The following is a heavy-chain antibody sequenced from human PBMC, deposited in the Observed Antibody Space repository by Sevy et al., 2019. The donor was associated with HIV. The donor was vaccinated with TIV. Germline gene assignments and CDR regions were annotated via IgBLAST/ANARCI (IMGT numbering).Heavy chain of an antibody. CDR2: IYSSVST. V-gene: IGHV4-59*13. CDR3: ARVGLARYFFDS. CDR1: GGSISSYY. J-gene: IGHJ4*02. Sequence: SETLSLTCTVSGGSISSYYWSWIRQPPGKGLEWVGYIYSSVSTNYNPSLKSRVTISVDTSKNQFSLKLSSVTAADTAVYYCARVGLARYFFDSWGQGNLVTVSS.